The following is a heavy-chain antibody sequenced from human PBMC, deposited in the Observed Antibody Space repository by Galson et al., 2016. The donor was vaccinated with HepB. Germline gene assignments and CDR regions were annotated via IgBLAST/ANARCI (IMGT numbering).Heavy chain of an antibody. CDR1: GGSISSYY. D-gene: IGHD2-2*01. CDR2: IYYDGST. Sequence: SETLSLTCTVSGGSISSYYWSWIRQPPGKGLEWIGYIYYDGSTNYNPSLKSRVTISVDTSKNQFSLKLSSVTAADTAVYYCAGYCSSTSCYVGGGCRDNGCDPWGQGTLVTVSS. J-gene: IGHJ5*02. V-gene: IGHV4-59*01. CDR3: AGYCSSTSCYVGGGCRDNGCDP.